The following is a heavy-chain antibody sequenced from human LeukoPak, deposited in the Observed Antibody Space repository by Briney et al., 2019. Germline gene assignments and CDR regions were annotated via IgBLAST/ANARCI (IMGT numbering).Heavy chain of an antibody. V-gene: IGHV3-21*01. CDR3: VRGGYRGFDYEY. CDR2: ISPDSNYK. CDR1: GFTFSTYS. J-gene: IGHJ4*02. D-gene: IGHD5-12*01. Sequence: GGSLRLSCAASGFTFSTYSMNWLRLAPGKGLEWVSSISPDSNYKYYVDSVKGRFTISRGNAKSSLYLQMNSLRAEDTAVYYCVRGGYRGFDYEYWGQGTLVTVSS.